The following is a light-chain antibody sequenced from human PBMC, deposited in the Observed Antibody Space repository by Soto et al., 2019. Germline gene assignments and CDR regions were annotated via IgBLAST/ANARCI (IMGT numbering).Light chain of an antibody. CDR2: AAS. V-gene: IGKV3D-20*02. J-gene: IGKJ5*01. CDR1: QNFGSTY. Sequence: EVVLAQSPDTLSLSPGERATLSCRASQNFGSTYLAWYQQKRGQAPRFLIYAASSRATGIQDRFSGSGSGTDSTLTISSLEPEDFAVYYCQQRSNWITCGQGTRLEIK. CDR3: QQRSNWIT.